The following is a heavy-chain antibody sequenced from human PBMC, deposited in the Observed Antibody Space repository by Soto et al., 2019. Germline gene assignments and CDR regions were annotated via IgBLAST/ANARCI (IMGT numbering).Heavy chain of an antibody. CDR1: GGSFSGYY. J-gene: IGHJ2*01. V-gene: IGHV4-34*01. CDR3: ARADMQWLVRRYFEL. D-gene: IGHD6-19*01. CDR2: INHSGST. Sequence: QVQLQQWGAGLLKPSETLSLTCAVYGGSFSGYYWSWIRQPPGKGLEWMGEINHSGSTNYNPSLKGRVTISVDTPKSQFSLRLSSVTAAGTAVYYCARADMQWLVRRYFELWGRGTLVTVSS.